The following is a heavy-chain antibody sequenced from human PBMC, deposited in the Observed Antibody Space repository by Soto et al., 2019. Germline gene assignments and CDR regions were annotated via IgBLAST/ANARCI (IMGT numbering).Heavy chain of an antibody. CDR1: GFTFSSYS. D-gene: IGHD3-22*01. Sequence: GESLKISCAASGFTFSSYSMNWVRQAPGKGLEWVSSISSSSSYIYYADSVKGRFTISRDNAKNSLYLQMNSLRAEDTAVYYCAREGDYYDSSGYYYKGYYFDYWGQGTLVTVSS. V-gene: IGHV3-21*01. CDR3: AREGDYYDSSGYYYKGYYFDY. CDR2: ISSSSSYI. J-gene: IGHJ4*02.